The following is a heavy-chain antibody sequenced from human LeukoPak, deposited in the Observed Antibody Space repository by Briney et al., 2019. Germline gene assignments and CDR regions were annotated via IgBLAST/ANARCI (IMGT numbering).Heavy chain of an antibody. Sequence: SETLSLTCTVSGGSISDYYWIWIRQPAGKGLEWIGRFYSSGYTNSNPSLKSRVTMSVDTSKNQFSLKLSSVTAADTALYYCAIVGDSGAGRYQYAMDLWGQGTTVTVS. D-gene: IGHD3-10*01. CDR2: FYSSGYT. CDR1: GGSISDYY. J-gene: IGHJ6*02. CDR3: AIVGDSGAGRYQYAMDL. V-gene: IGHV4-4*07.